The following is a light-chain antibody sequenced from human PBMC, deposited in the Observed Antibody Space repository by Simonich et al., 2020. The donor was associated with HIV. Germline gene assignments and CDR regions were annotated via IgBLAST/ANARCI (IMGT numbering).Light chain of an antibody. V-gene: IGKV3-11*01. CDR3: QQRSNWLT. J-gene: IGKJ4*01. CDR2: DAS. Sequence: EIVMTQSPATLSVSPGEGATHPCRASQSVSSNLAWYQQKPVQAPRLLIYDASNRATGIPARFSRSGSGTDFSLTISSLEPEDFAVYYCQQRSNWLTFGGGTKVEIK. CDR1: QSVSSN.